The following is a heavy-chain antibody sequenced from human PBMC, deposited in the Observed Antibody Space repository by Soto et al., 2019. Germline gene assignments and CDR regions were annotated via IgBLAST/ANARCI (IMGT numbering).Heavy chain of an antibody. J-gene: IGHJ6*02. Sequence: GGSLRLSCAASGFTFRSYAMHWVRQAPGKGLEWVANILDSGANKYYADSVKGRFTISRDNSKSTLYLQMNSLRAEDTALYYCAKGRSYYYYYGVDVWGQGTTVTVSS. CDR3: AKGRSYYYYYGVDV. CDR1: GFTFRSYA. V-gene: IGHV3-23*01. CDR2: ILDSGANK.